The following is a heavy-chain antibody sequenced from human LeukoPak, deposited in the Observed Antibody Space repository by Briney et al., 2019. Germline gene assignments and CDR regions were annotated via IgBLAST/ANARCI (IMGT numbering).Heavy chain of an antibody. CDR3: ARSDYGDYYFDY. CDR1: GGSFSGYY. Sequence: SETLSLTCAVYGGSFSGYYWSWIRQPPGKGLEWIGEINHSGSTNYNPSLKSRVTISVDTSKNQFSLKLSTVTAADTAVYYCARSDYGDYYFDYWGQGTLVTVSS. CDR2: INHSGST. V-gene: IGHV4-34*01. J-gene: IGHJ4*02. D-gene: IGHD4-17*01.